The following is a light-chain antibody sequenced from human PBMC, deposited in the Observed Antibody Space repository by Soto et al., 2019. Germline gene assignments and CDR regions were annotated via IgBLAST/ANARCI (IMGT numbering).Light chain of an antibody. CDR3: SSYSTGGSYV. J-gene: IGLJ1*01. V-gene: IGLV2-14*03. CDR1: SSDVGGYNS. Sequence: QSALTQPASVSGSTGQSIAISCTGTSSDVGGYNSASWYQQHPGKAPKLLIYDVSNRPSGVSNRFSGSKSGNTASLTISGLQAEXEADYYCSSYSTGGSYVFGTGTKLTVL. CDR2: DVS.